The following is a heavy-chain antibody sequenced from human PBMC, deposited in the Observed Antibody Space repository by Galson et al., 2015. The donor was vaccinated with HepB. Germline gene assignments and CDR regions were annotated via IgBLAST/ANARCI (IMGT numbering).Heavy chain of an antibody. V-gene: IGHV4-34*01. Sequence: ETLSLTCAVYGGSFSGYYWSWIRQPPGKGLEWIGEINHSGSTNYNPSLKSRVTISVDTSKNQFSLKLSSVTAADTAVYYCARRAYYYGSGSYYRPNYYYYYYMDVWGKGTTVTVSS. CDR2: INHSGST. J-gene: IGHJ6*03. CDR1: GGSFSGYY. D-gene: IGHD3-10*01. CDR3: ARRAYYYGSGSYYRPNYYYYYYMDV.